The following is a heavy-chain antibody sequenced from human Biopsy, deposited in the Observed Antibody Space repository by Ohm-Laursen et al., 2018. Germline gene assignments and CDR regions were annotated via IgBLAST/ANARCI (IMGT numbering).Heavy chain of an antibody. V-gene: IGHV4-4*07. CDR1: GGSISNYY. CDR2: IYSSGST. J-gene: IGHJ5*02. Sequence: SETLSLTCAVSGGSISNYYWSWIRQPAGKGLEWIGRIYSSGSTNYNPPLKSRVTMSVDTSKNQFSLILSSMTAADTAVYYCAREPRIAAVAYFDPWGQGTLVTVSS. CDR3: AREPRIAAVAYFDP. D-gene: IGHD6-13*01.